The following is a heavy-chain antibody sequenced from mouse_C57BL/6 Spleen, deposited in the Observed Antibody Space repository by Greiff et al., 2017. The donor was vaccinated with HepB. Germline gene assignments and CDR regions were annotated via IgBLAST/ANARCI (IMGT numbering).Heavy chain of an antibody. CDR3: ASYGSPYYYAMDY. CDR2: INPSTGGT. CDR1: GYSFTGYY. V-gene: IGHV1-42*01. D-gene: IGHD1-1*01. J-gene: IGHJ4*01. Sequence: VQLQQSGPELVKPGASVKISCKASGYSFTGYYMNWVKQSPEKSLEWIGEINPSTGGTTYNQKFKAKATLTVDKSSSTAYMQLKSLTSEDSAVYYCASYGSPYYYAMDYWGQGTSVTVSS.